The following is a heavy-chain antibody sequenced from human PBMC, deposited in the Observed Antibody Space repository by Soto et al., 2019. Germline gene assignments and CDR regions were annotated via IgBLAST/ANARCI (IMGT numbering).Heavy chain of an antibody. V-gene: IGHV3-23*01. CDR2: ITGSGIIT. Sequence: EVQLLESGGGLVQPGGSLRLSCAASGFTFSSFAMNCVSQAPGKGLAWVSGITGSGIITYYADSVKGRFTISRDNSKNPVYMLRNSLRAEDTALYSCTKDRGGDSCYTHWGQGTLVTVSS. J-gene: IGHJ4*02. CDR3: TKDRGGDSCYTH. D-gene: IGHD2-15*01. CDR1: GFTFSSFA.